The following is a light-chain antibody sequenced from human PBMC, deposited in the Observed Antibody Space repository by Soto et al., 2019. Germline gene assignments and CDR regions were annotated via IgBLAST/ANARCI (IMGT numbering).Light chain of an antibody. CDR2: GAS. Sequence: EVVMTQSPATLSVSPGESATLSCRASQTVSSNLAWYQHKPGQAPRLLIYGASTRATGIPARFSGSRSGTDFTVTILNPQSEDSAVYFCHQYNNWPPFNSGPGTNVYI. CDR1: QTVSSN. J-gene: IGKJ3*01. CDR3: HQYNNWPPFN. V-gene: IGKV3-15*01.